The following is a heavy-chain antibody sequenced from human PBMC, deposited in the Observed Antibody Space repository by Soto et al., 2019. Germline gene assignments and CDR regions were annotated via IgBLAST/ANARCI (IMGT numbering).Heavy chain of an antibody. CDR3: ARETRYSSSWYPRPIDY. J-gene: IGHJ4*02. CDR2: ISAYNGNT. CDR1: GYTFTSYG. D-gene: IGHD6-13*01. Sequence: GASVKVSCKASGYTFTSYGISWVRQAPGQGLEWMGWISAYNGNTNYAQKLQGRVTMTTDTSTSTAYMELRSLGSDDTAVYYCARETRYSSSWYPRPIDYWGQGTLVTVSS. V-gene: IGHV1-18*04.